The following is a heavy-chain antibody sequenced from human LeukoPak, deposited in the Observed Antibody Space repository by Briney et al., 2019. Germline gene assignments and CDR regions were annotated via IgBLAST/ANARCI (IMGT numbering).Heavy chain of an antibody. CDR2: IRYDGSNK. CDR1: GFTFSSYG. CDR3: ARGLRAARPEYGY. Sequence: PGGSLRLSCAASGFTFSSYGMHWVRQAPGKGLEWVAFIRYDGSNKYYADSVKGRFTISRDNSKNTLYLQMNSLRAEDTAVYYCARGLRAARPEYGYWGQGTLVTVSS. J-gene: IGHJ4*02. V-gene: IGHV3-30*02. D-gene: IGHD6-6*01.